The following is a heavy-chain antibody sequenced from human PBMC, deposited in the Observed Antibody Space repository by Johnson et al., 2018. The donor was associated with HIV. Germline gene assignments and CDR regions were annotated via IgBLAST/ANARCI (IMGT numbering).Heavy chain of an antibody. J-gene: IGHJ3*02. D-gene: IGHD6-6*01. CDR3: ARGGIAARPGAFDI. Sequence: VQLVESGGGLVKPGGSLRLSCAASGFTFDDYGMSWVRQAPGKGLEWVSGINWNGGSTGYAASVKGRFTISRDNAKNSLYLQMNSLRAEDTALYYCARGGIAARPGAFDIWGQGTMVTVSS. CDR1: GFTFDDYG. CDR2: INWNGGST. V-gene: IGHV3-20*04.